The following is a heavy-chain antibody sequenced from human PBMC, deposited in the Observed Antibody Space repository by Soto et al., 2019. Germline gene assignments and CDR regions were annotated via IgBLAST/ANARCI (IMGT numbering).Heavy chain of an antibody. CDR2: INPNSGGT. CDR3: ARDLQWLVQYY. V-gene: IGHV1-2*02. CDR1: GYTFTGYY. D-gene: IGHD6-19*01. J-gene: IGHJ4*02. Sequence: ASVKVSCKASGYTFTGYYMHWVRQAPGQGLEWTGWINPNSGGTNYAQKFQGRVTMTRDTSISTAYMELSRLRSDDTAAYYCARDLQWLVQYYWGQGTLVTVSS.